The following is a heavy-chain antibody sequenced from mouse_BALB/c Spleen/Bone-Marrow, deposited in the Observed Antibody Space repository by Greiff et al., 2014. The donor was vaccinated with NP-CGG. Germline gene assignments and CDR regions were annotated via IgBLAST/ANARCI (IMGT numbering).Heavy chain of an antibody. J-gene: IGHJ1*01. CDR3: ARYYDYDWYFDV. CDR2: IYPGSGST. Sequence: QVQLKESGPELVKPGASVKMSCKASGYTFTDYVIRWGKQRTGQGLEWIGEIYPGSGSTYYNEKFKGKATLTADKSSNTAYMQLSSLTSEDSAVYFCARYYDYDWYFDVWGAGTTVTVSS. D-gene: IGHD2-4*01. CDR1: GYTFTDYV. V-gene: IGHV1-77*01.